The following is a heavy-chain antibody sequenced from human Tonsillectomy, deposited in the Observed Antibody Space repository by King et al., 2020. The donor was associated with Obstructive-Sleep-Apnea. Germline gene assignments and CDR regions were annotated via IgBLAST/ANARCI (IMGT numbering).Heavy chain of an antibody. Sequence: QLQESGSGLVKPSQTLSLTCAVSGCSISSGGYSWIWIRQPPGKGPVWTGSIYHRGRTYYNPSLKSRVTISVDRSKNQFSLKLSSVTAADTAVYYCARNYDSSGYKGEYYFDYWGQGTLVTVSS. V-gene: IGHV4-30-2*01. CDR1: GCSISSGGYS. D-gene: IGHD3-22*01. CDR2: IYHRGRT. CDR3: ARNYDSSGYKGEYYFDY. J-gene: IGHJ4*02.